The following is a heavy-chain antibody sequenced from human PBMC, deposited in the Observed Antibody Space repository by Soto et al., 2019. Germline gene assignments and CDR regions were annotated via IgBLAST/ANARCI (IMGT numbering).Heavy chain of an antibody. Sequence: PGGSLRLSCAASGFTFSSYAMSWVRQAPGKGLEWVSAISGSGGSTYYADSVKGRFTISRDNSKNTLYLQMNNLRAEDTAVYYCARDTVVVTADPGETFDYWGQGTLVTVSS. CDR1: GFTFSSYA. J-gene: IGHJ4*02. CDR3: ARDTVVVTADPGETFDY. D-gene: IGHD2-2*01. V-gene: IGHV3-23*01. CDR2: ISGSGGST.